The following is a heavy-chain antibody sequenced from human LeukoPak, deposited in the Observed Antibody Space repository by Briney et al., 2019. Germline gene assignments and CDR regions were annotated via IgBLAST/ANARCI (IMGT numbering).Heavy chain of an antibody. CDR3: ARLSQTPDYYGSGGYFYLGY. D-gene: IGHD3-22*01. CDR2: MNPNTGNT. V-gene: IGHV1-8*01. J-gene: IGHJ4*02. Sequence: ASVRVSCKGYRYTFSSYDINWVRQAPGQGLEWMGWMNPNTGNTGYAPKFQGRVTMTRDTSLSTAYMELRGLRSEDTAVYYCARLSQTPDYYGSGGYFYLGYWGQGTRVTVSS. CDR1: RYTFSSYD.